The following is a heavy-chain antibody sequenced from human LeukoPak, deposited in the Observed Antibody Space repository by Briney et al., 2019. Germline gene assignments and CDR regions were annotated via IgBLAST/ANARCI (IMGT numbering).Heavy chain of an antibody. CDR3: ATVVPTTIPNFDY. CDR2: ISDNSNYI. V-gene: IGHV3-21*01. D-gene: IGHD2-2*01. J-gene: IGHJ4*02. Sequence: GGSLRLSCAASGLIFSSYSMNWVRRAPGKGLEWVSSISDNSNYIYYADSVKGRFTISRDNAKNSLYLQMNSLRAEDTALYYCATVVPTTIPNFDYWGQGTLVTVSS. CDR1: GLIFSSYS.